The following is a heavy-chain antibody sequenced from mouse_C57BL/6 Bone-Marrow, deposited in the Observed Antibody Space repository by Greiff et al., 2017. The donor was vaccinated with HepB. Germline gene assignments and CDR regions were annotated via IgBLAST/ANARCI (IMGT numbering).Heavy chain of an antibody. D-gene: IGHD1-1*01. CDR1: GFTFSSYA. Sequence: EVNVVESGGGLVKPGGSLKLSCAASGFTFSSYAMSWVRQTPEKRLEWVATISDGGSYTYYPDNVKGRFTISRDNAKNNLYLQMSHLKSEDTAMYYCARDSWVYYYGSSSYAMDYWGQGTSVTVSS. V-gene: IGHV5-4*01. CDR3: ARDSWVYYYGSSSYAMDY. J-gene: IGHJ4*01. CDR2: ISDGGSYT.